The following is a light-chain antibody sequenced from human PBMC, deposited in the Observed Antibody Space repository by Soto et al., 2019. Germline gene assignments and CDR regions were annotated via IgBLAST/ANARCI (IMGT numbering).Light chain of an antibody. J-gene: IGKJ1*01. CDR2: GAS. V-gene: IGKV3-15*01. Sequence: EIVMTQSPATLSVSPGERATLSCRASQNVSSNLAWYQQKPAQAPRLIIYGASTRATGIPARFSCSGSGTEFTLTISSLQSEDFAVYYCQQYNSRPRTFGQGTKVDIK. CDR1: QNVSSN. CDR3: QQYNSRPRT.